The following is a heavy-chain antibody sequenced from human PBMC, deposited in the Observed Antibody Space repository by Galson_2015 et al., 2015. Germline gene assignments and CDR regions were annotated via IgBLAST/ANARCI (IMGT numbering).Heavy chain of an antibody. CDR1: GYAFTSYA. J-gene: IGHJ4*02. CDR2: INTNTGNP. D-gene: IGHD5-18*01. CDR3: ARDPTTINSYGYRVPDY. Sequence: SVKVSCKASGYAFTSYAMNWVRQAPGQGLEWMGWINTNTGNPTYAQGFTGRFVFSLDTSVSTAYLQISSLKAEDTAVYYCARDPTTINSYGYRVPDYWGQGTLVTVSS. V-gene: IGHV7-4-1*02.